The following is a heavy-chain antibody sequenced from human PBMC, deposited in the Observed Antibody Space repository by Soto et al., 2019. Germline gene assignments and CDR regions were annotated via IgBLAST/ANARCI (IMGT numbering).Heavy chain of an antibody. D-gene: IGHD3-22*01. J-gene: IGHJ6*02. CDR3: AASRGYDSSGYSGYYYGMDV. CDR2: ITWNSDEI. V-gene: IGHV3-9*01. CDR1: GFTFDDYS. Sequence: GGSLRVSCAAAGFTFDDYSMHWFRQRPGRGLEWVSGITWNSDEIGYPDSVKGRFSISRDNAKKYLYLQMNSLRPDDTALYYCAASRGYDSSGYSGYYYGMDVWGQGTTVTV.